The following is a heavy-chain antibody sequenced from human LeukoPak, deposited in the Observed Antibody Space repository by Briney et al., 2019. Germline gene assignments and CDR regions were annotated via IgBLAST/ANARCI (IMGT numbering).Heavy chain of an antibody. CDR1: GYTFTGYY. Sequence: ASVKVSCKAPGYTFTGYYMHWVRQAPGQGLEWMGRINPNSGGTNYAQKFQGRVTMTRDTSISTAYMELSRLRSDDTAVYYCATIDSAYSGSWYGSSVWGQGTLVTVSS. D-gene: IGHD6-13*01. CDR2: INPNSGGT. V-gene: IGHV1-2*06. CDR3: ATIDSAYSGSWYGSSV. J-gene: IGHJ4*02.